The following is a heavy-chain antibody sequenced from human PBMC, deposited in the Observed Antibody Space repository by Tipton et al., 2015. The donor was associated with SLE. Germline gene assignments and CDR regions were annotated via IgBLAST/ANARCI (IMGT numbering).Heavy chain of an antibody. D-gene: IGHD4-17*01. V-gene: IGHV3-23*01. CDR2: ISGSGGST. J-gene: IGHJ6*03. Sequence: SLRLSCAASGFTFSSYAMSWVRRAPGKGLEWVSAISGSGGSTYYADSVKGRFTISRDNSKNTLYLQMNSLRAEDTAVYYCAKERDSTVTTPMDVWGKGTTVTVSS. CDR1: GFTFSSYA. CDR3: AKERDSTVTTPMDV.